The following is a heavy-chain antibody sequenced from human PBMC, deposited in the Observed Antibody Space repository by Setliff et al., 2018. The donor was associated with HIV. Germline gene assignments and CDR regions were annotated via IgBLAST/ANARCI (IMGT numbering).Heavy chain of an antibody. J-gene: IGHJ4*02. CDR3: AGDYFGSLDY. CDR2: INHSGST. D-gene: IGHD3-10*01. Sequence: PSETLSLTCAVYGGSFSGYYWSWIRQPPGKGLEWIGEINHSGSTNYNPSLKSRVTISVDTSKNQFSLKLSSVTAADTAVYYCAGDYFGSLDYWGQGTLVTVSS. CDR1: GGSFSGYY. V-gene: IGHV4-34*01.